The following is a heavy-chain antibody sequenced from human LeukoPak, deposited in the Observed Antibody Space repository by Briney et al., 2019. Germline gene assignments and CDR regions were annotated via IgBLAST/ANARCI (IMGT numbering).Heavy chain of an antibody. CDR3: ARLSGIVATTPFDY. Sequence: GESLKISXKGSGYSFTSYWIGWVRQRPGKGLEWMGIIYPGDSDTIYSPSFRGQVNISADKSISPANLQWSSLKASDTAMYYCARLSGIVATTPFDYWGQGTLVTVSS. J-gene: IGHJ4*02. CDR1: GYSFTSYW. V-gene: IGHV5-51*01. D-gene: IGHD5-12*01. CDR2: IYPGDSDT.